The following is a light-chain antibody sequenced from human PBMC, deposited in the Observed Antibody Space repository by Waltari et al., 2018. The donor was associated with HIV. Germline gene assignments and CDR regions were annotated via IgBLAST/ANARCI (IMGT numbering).Light chain of an antibody. CDR1: KLGHKY. J-gene: IGLJ1*01. V-gene: IGLV3-1*01. CDR3: QAWDSATAV. Sequence: SYELTQPPSMSVSPGQTASITCSGDKLGHKYACWYQQKPGQSPVLVIYQNTKRPSGIPERFSGSNSGNTATLTISGTQAMDEADYYCQAWDSATAVFGTGTKVTVL. CDR2: QNT.